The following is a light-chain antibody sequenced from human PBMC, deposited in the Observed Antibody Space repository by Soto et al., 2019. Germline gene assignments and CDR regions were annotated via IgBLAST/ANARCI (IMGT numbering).Light chain of an antibody. CDR1: QSITSF. V-gene: IGKV3-11*01. CDR2: DAS. CDR3: QPPSIRIT. J-gene: IGKJ5*01. Sequence: GVAQSAGAVSLSQGERATLSWRTSQSITSFLAWYQQQPGQAPRLLVYDASKRATGIPARFSGSGSGTDFPITISIQEQEDVAVYCSQPPSIRITFGQGTRLEIK.